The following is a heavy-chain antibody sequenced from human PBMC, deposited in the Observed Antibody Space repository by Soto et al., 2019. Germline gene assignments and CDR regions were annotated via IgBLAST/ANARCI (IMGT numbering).Heavy chain of an antibody. CDR1: GFTFSNYS. Sequence: EVQLVESGGGLVQPGGSLRLSCGASGFTFSNYSMNWVRQAPGKGLEWVSYISSSSSTIYYADSVKGRFTISRDNAKNSLYLQLNSLRAEDTAVYYCASPTGQYDYGAHLTMDVWGQGTTVTVSS. V-gene: IGHV3-48*04. CDR2: ISSSSSTI. D-gene: IGHD4-17*01. J-gene: IGHJ6*02. CDR3: ASPTGQYDYGAHLTMDV.